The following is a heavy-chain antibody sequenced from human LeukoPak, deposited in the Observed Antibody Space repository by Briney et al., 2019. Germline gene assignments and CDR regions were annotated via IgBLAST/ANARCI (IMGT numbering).Heavy chain of an antibody. V-gene: IGHV4-59*11. D-gene: IGHD4-23*01. CDR1: GGSISSHY. CDR2: IYYSGST. CDR3: ARVLYGGNSEYFDY. Sequence: PSETPSLTCTVSGGSISSHYWSWIRQPPGKGLEWIGYIYYSGSTSYNPSPKSRVTISVDTSKNQFSLKLSSVTAADTAVYYCARVLYGGNSEYFDYWGQGTLVTVSS. J-gene: IGHJ4*02.